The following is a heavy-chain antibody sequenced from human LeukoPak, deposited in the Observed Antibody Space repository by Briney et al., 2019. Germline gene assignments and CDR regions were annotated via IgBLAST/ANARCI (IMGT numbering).Heavy chain of an antibody. CDR1: GFTFSSYE. CDR3: ARVSARATGYYYYYYMDV. Sequence: GSLRLSCAASGFTFSSYEMNWVRQPPGKGLEWIGEINHSGSTNYNPSLKSRVTISVDTSKNQFSLKLSSVTAADTAVYYCARVSARATGYYYYYYMDVWGKGTTVTVSS. CDR2: INHSGST. J-gene: IGHJ6*03. V-gene: IGHV4-34*01. D-gene: IGHD1-14*01.